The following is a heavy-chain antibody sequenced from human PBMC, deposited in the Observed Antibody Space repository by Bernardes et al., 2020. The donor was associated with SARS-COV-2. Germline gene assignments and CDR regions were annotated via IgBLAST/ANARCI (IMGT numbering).Heavy chain of an antibody. V-gene: IGHV3-30*03. CDR2: ISYDGSNK. CDR3: AQSRGGSYYYGMDV. D-gene: IGHD2-15*01. Sequence: GGSLRLSCAASGFTISSYGMHWVRQAPGKGLEWVAVISYDGSNKYYADSVKGRFTISRDNSKNTLYLQMNSLRAEDTAVYYCAQSRGGSYYYGMDVWGQGTTVTVSS. J-gene: IGHJ6*02. CDR1: GFTISSYG.